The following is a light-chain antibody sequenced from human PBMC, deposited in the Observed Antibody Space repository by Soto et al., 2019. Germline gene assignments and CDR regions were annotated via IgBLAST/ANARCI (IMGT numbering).Light chain of an antibody. J-gene: IGLJ1*01. Sequence: QSVLNQPPSASGSPGQSVTISCTGTSSDVGGYNYVSWYQQHPGKAPKLMIYEVSKRPSGVPDRFSGSKSGNTASLTVSGLQAEDEADYYCSSYAGSNNYVCGTGTKVTVL. CDR1: SSDVGGYNY. V-gene: IGLV2-8*01. CDR3: SSYAGSNNYV. CDR2: EVS.